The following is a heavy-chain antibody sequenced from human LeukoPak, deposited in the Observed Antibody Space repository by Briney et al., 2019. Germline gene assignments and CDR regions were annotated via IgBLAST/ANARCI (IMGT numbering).Heavy chain of an antibody. V-gene: IGHV1-69*05. Sequence: SVKVSCKASGGTFSSYAISWVRQAPGQGLEWMGGIIPIFGTANYAQKFQGRVTITTDESTSTAYMELGSLRSEDTAVYYCARWLRYYYYMDVWGKGTTVTVSS. CDR1: GGTFSSYA. CDR3: ARWLRYYYYMDV. D-gene: IGHD6-19*01. CDR2: IIPIFGTA. J-gene: IGHJ6*03.